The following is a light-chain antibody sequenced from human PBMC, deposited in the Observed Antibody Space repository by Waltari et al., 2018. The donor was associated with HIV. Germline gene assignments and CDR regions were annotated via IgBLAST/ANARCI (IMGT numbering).Light chain of an antibody. Sequence: EIVMAQSPATLSVSPGETATVSCRASQSVSSSLVWYQQKPGQAPKLLIYGASTRATGIAARFSGSGSGTDFTLTISSLQSEDFAVYYCQQYSNWPLTFGGGTKVEI. CDR2: GAS. V-gene: IGKV3-15*01. CDR1: QSVSSS. CDR3: QQYSNWPLT. J-gene: IGKJ4*01.